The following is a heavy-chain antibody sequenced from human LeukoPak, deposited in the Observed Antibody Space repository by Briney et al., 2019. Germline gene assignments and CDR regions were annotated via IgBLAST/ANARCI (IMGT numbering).Heavy chain of an antibody. CDR1: GFTFSSYG. CDR3: AKSSASGGSYGLDY. D-gene: IGHD2-15*01. CDR2: ISYDGSNK. Sequence: PGGSLRLSCAASGFTFSSYGMHWVRQAPGKGLEWVAVISYDGSNKYYADSVKGRFTISRDNSKNTLYLQVNSLRAEDTAVYYCAKSSASGGSYGLDYWGQGTLVTVSS. J-gene: IGHJ4*02. V-gene: IGHV3-30*18.